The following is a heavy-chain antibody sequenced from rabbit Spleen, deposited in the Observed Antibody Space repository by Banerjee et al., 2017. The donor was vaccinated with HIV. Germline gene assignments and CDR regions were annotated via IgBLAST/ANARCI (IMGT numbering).Heavy chain of an antibody. CDR1: GFSFSGNYY. D-gene: IGHD3-1*01. V-gene: IGHV1S45*01. J-gene: IGHJ4*01. CDR2: IHNGDDST. CDR3: ARDLASVVGWNFSL. Sequence: QEQLVESGGGLVKPGASLTLTCTASGFSFSGNYYMCWVRQVPGKGLEWLACIHNGDDSTYYASWAKGRFTISKTSSTTMDLKMTSLTAADTATYFCARDLASVVGWNFSLWGPGTLVTVS.